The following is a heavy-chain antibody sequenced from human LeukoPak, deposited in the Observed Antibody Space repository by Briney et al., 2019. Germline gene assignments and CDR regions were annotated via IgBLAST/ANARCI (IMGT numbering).Heavy chain of an antibody. V-gene: IGHV3-48*03. CDR2: ISSSGSTI. J-gene: IGHJ4*02. CDR3: AKHFDYGGNSGISY. D-gene: IGHD4-23*01. CDR1: GFTFSSYE. Sequence: GGSLRLSCAASGFTFSSYEMNWVRQAPGKGLEWVSYISSSGSTIYYADSVKGRFTISRDNAKNSLYLQMNSLRAEDTAVYYCAKHFDYGGNSGISYWGQGTLVTVSS.